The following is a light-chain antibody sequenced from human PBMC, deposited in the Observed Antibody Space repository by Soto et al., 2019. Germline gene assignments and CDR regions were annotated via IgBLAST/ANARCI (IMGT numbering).Light chain of an antibody. V-gene: IGKV4-1*01. Sequence: VLTPSPDSLAFLLGERAPTTCRSSQSVVYSSNKKNYVAGYLQKPRQPPKLLIYWASTRESGVPDRFTGSGSTKVFTLTIISLPAEDVAVYYCQQYYNTPLTFGGGTKVDIK. CDR3: QQYYNTPLT. J-gene: IGKJ4*01. CDR2: WAS. CDR1: QSVVYSSNKKNY.